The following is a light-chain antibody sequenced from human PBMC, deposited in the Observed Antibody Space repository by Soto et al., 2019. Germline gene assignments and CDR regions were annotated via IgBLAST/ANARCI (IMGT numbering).Light chain of an antibody. J-gene: IGKJ1*01. V-gene: IGKV3-20*01. CDR1: QSVSSSY. Sequence: EIVLTPSPATLTLSPGERATLSCRASQSVSSSYLAWYQQKPGQAPRLLIYDASNRATGIPARFSGSGSGTDFTLPISRLEPEDFAVYYCQQYGSSGTFGQGTKVDIK. CDR3: QQYGSSGT. CDR2: DAS.